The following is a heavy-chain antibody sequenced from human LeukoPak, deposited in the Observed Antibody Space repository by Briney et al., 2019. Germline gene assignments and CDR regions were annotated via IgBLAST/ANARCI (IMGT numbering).Heavy chain of an antibody. V-gene: IGHV3-23*01. CDR2: ISGSGGST. CDR1: GFTFSSYA. Sequence: GWSLRLSCAASGFTFSSYAMSWVRQAPGKGLEWVSAISGSGGSTYYADSVKGRFTISRDNSKNTLYLQMNSLRAEDTAVYYCAKSVYVFGDFWSGYYYYFDYWGQGTLVTVSS. J-gene: IGHJ4*02. CDR3: AKSVYVFGDFWSGYYYYFDY. D-gene: IGHD3-3*01.